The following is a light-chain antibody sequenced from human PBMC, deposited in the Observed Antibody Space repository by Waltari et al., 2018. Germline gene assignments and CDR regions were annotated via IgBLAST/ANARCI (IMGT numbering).Light chain of an antibody. V-gene: IGKV3-20*01. CDR2: GTS. CDR3: QQYSASPWVT. CDR1: RTVSGNY. J-gene: IGKJ4*01. Sequence: VLTQSPGTVSLSPGERVTLSCKASRTVSGNYLAWYQQKPGQTPRLLIYGTSTRAPGVPDRFSGSGSGTDFTLTISRLDPEDSAVYFWQQYSASPWVTFGGGTEVEVK.